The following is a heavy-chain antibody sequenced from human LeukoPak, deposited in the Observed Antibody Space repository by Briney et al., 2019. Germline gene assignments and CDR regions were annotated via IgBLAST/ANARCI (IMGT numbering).Heavy chain of an antibody. V-gene: IGHV4-34*01. J-gene: IGHJ4*02. CDR3: ARLYLPVTRFDY. Sequence: PSETLSLTCAVYVGSFSGYYWSWIRHPPGKGLEWIGEIHHSGSTNYNPSLKSRVTISVDTSKNQFSLKLTSVTAADTAVYYCARLYLPVTRFDYWGQGTLVTVSS. D-gene: IGHD5-18*01. CDR1: VGSFSGYY. CDR2: IHHSGST.